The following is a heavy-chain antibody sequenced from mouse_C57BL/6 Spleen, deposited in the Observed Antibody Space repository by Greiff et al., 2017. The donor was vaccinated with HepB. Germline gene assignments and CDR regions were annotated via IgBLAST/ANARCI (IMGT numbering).Heavy chain of an antibody. J-gene: IGHJ2*01. Sequence: EVMLVESGGGLVKPGGSLKLSCAASGFTFSSYAMSWVRQTPEKRLEWVATISDGGSYTYYPDNVKGRFTISRDNAKNNLYLQMSHLKSEDTAMYYCARDPLTGFFFDYWGQGTTLTVSS. CDR1: GFTFSSYA. V-gene: IGHV5-4*01. CDR2: ISDGGSYT. D-gene: IGHD4-1*01. CDR3: ARDPLTGFFFDY.